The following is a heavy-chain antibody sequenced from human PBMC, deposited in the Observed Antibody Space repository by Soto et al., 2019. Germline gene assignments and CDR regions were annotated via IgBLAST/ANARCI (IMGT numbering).Heavy chain of an antibody. J-gene: IGHJ6*02. V-gene: IGHV1-2*02. D-gene: IGHD5-18*01. Sequence: AVKVSCKASGYTFTGYYMHWVRQAPGQGLERMGWINPNSGGTNYAQKFQGRVTMTRDTSISTAYMELSRLRSDDTAVYYCARERVDTAMVNDYYYGMDVWGQGTTVHVSS. CDR2: INPNSGGT. CDR1: GYTFTGYY. CDR3: ARERVDTAMVNDYYYGMDV.